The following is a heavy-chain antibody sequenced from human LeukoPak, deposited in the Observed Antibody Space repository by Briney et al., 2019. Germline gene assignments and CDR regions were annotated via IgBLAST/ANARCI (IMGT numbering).Heavy chain of an antibody. CDR1: GYTFTGYY. D-gene: IGHD3-10*01. CDR2: MNPNSGNT. J-gene: IGHJ5*02. Sequence: ASVKVSCKASGYTFTGYYMHWVRQATGQGLEWMGWMNPNSGNTGYAQKFQGRVTITRNTSISTAYMELSSLRSEDTAVYYCARGSSYFDPWGQGTLVTVSS. CDR3: ARGSSYFDP. V-gene: IGHV1-8*03.